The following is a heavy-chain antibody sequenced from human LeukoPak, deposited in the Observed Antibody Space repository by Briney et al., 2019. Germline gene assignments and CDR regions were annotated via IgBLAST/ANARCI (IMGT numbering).Heavy chain of an antibody. CDR1: GGTFSSYA. V-gene: IGHV1-69*05. Sequence: ASVKVSCKASGGTFSSYAISWVRQAPGQGLEWMGGIIPIFGTANYAQKFQGRVTITTDESTSTAYMELSSLRSEDTAVYYCAGGAYYHDSSGAYFYWGQGTLVTVSS. CDR2: IIPIFGTA. D-gene: IGHD3-22*01. J-gene: IGHJ4*02. CDR3: AGGAYYHDSSGAYFY.